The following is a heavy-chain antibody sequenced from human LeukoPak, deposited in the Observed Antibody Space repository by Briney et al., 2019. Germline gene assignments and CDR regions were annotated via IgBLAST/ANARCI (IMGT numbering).Heavy chain of an antibody. CDR3: ATYYYDSSGYYRAGYYFDY. D-gene: IGHD3-22*01. J-gene: IGHJ4*02. Sequence: SVKVSCKASGCTFSSYAISWVRQAPGQGLEWMGRIIPIFGIANYAQKFQGRVTITADKSTSTAYMELSSLRSEDTAVYYCATYYYDSSGYYRAGYYFDYWGQGTLVTVSS. CDR1: GCTFSSYA. CDR2: IIPIFGIA. V-gene: IGHV1-69*04.